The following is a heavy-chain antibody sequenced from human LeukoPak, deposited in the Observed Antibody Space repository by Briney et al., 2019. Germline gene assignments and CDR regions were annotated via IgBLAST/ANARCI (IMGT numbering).Heavy chain of an antibody. Sequence: PSETLSLTCTVSGGSINSYYWSWIRQSPGKGLEWIGEINHSGSTNYNPSLKSRVTISVDTSKNQFSLKLSSVTAADTAVYYCARDTTEDRGYFDYWGQGTLVTVSS. CDR3: ARDTTEDRGYFDY. J-gene: IGHJ4*02. V-gene: IGHV4-34*01. CDR1: GGSINSYY. D-gene: IGHD1-1*01. CDR2: INHSGST.